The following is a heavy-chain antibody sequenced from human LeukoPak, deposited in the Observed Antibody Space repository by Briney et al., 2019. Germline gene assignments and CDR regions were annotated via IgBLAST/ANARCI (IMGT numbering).Heavy chain of an antibody. CDR1: GYTFSNYF. CDR2: INPSVGST. J-gene: IGHJ4*02. V-gene: IGHV1-46*01. D-gene: IGHD3-10*01. Sequence: ASVKVSCTASGYTFSNYFVLWVRQAPGQGLEWMGIINPSVGSTTYAQKFQGRVSLTRDMSTSTVYMELSSLRSEDTAVYYCARKGPELWFGELFSGYFDYWGQGTLVTVSS. CDR3: ARKGPELWFGELFSGYFDY.